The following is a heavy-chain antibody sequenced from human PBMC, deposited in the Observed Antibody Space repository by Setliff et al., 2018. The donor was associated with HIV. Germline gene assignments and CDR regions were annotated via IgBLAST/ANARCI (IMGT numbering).Heavy chain of an antibody. V-gene: IGHV4-34*01. CDR1: GGSFSDYS. CDR2: IHHSGRT. CDR3: ARKQWLGAAFDY. J-gene: IGHJ4*02. D-gene: IGHD6-19*01. Sequence: SETLSLTCAVYGGSFSDYSWTWIRRPPGKGLEWIGEIHHSGRTDYNPSLTSRVTMSVDSSKKQFSLRLTSVAAADTAVYYCARKQWLGAAFDYWGQGTPVTVSS.